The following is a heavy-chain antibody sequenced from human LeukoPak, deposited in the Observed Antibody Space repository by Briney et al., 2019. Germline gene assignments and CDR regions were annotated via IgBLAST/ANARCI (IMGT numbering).Heavy chain of an antibody. J-gene: IGHJ4*02. V-gene: IGHV3-53*01. Sequence: GGSLRLSCAASGFTGSSNYMSWVRQAPGKGLEWVSVIYSGGSTYYADSVKGRFTISRDNSKNTLYLQMNSLRAEDTAVCYCARGRRDGYNSFDYWGQGTLVTVSS. CDR3: ARGRRDGYNSFDY. D-gene: IGHD5-24*01. CDR1: GFTGSSNY. CDR2: IYSGGST.